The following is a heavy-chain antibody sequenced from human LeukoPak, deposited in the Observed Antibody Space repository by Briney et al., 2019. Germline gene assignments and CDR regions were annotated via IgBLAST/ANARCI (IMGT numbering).Heavy chain of an antibody. J-gene: IGHJ4*02. V-gene: IGHV3-7*01. Sequence: GGSQRPSQAASEFCFSNCWVSWARLPPGRGRGWGTNKNNDGSEKHCVDSVEDRSTISRDNAKNSLSLQMTSLRYVGAALCYCGRRGSLSDYWGQGSLVSVSS. D-gene: IGHD3-10*01. CDR1: EFCFSNCW. CDR2: KNNDGSEK. CDR3: GRRGSLSDY.